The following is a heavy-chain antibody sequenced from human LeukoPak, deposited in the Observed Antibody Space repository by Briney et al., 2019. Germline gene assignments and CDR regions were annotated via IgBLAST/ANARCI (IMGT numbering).Heavy chain of an antibody. V-gene: IGHV1-2*02. D-gene: IGHD1-26*01. CDR2: INPNSGGT. Sequence: ASVKVSCKASGYTFTGYYIHWVRQAPGQGLEWMGWINPNSGGTNYAQEFQGRVTMTRDTSISTAYMELSRLRSDDTAVYYCARGRKWELYDYWGQGTLVTVSS. CDR1: GYTFTGYY. CDR3: ARGRKWELYDY. J-gene: IGHJ4*02.